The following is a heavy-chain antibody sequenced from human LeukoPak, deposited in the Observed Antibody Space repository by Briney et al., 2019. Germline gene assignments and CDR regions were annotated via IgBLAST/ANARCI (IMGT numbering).Heavy chain of an antibody. D-gene: IGHD6-13*01. CDR3: AKAVGTCLDP. V-gene: IGHV3-30*18. J-gene: IGHJ5*02. CDR2: ISYDGSNK. Sequence: PGRSLRLSCAASGFTFSSYGMHWVRQAPGKGLEWVAVISYDGSNKYYADSVKGRFTISRDNSKNTLYLQMNSLRAEDTAVYYCAKAVGTCLDPWGQGTLVTVSS. CDR1: GFTFSSYG.